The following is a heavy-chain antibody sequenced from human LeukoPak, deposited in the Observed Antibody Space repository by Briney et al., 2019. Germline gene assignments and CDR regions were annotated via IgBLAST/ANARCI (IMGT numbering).Heavy chain of an antibody. D-gene: IGHD1-14*01. CDR3: SRDRSRRSLFDY. CDR1: GFTFSSYE. CDR2: ISRSGSTI. Sequence: PGGSLRLSCAASGFTFSSYEMNWVRQPPGKGLEWVSSISRSGSTIYNADSVKGGFTISRDNANNSLYLQMNSLRAEDTAVYYCSRDRSRRSLFDYWGQGTLVTVSS. V-gene: IGHV3-48*03. J-gene: IGHJ4*02.